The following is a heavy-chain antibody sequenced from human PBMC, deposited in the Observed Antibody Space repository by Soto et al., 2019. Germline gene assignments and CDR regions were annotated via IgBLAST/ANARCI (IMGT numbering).Heavy chain of an antibody. D-gene: IGHD3-3*01. Sequence: GPTHGDLRHTLTFAREVSGLSFGTRIMSVTWIREPAGKALELLAPIDWEDKKFYSTPLKSRLTLSKDTSKNQVVLTMNDMGHVDTATYYCVRIPSGYSPASYYYGMDVWGQGTKVTVYS. J-gene: IGHJ6*02. CDR1: GLSFGTRIMS. V-gene: IGHV2-70*04. CDR2: IDWEDKK. CDR3: VRIPSGYSPASYYYGMDV.